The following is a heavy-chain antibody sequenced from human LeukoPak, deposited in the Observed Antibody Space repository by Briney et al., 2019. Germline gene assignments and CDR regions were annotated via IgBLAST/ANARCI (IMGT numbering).Heavy chain of an antibody. CDR2: VYDSGST. CDR1: GGSISSSSYS. V-gene: IGHV4-39*07. Sequence: SETLSLTCTVSGGSISSSSYSWGWIRQPPGKGLEFIGSVYDSGSTYDNPSLKSRVTISVDTSKNQFSLNLSSVTAADTAMYYCARAVIRASNGGSHYYYMDVWGKGITVIVSS. CDR3: ARAVIRASNGGSHYYYMDV. D-gene: IGHD5-18*01. J-gene: IGHJ6*03.